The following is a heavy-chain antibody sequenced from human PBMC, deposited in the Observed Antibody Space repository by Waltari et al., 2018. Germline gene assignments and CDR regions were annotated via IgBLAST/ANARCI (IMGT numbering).Heavy chain of an antibody. J-gene: IGHJ4*02. CDR2: IYTSGST. CDR3: ARSYGSGSYYNPFFDY. Sequence: QVQLQESGPGLVKPSQTLSLTCTVSGGSLSSGSYYWSWIRPPAGKGLEWIGYIYTSGSTNYNPSLKSRVTISVDTSKNQFSLKLSSVTAADTAVYYCARSYGSGSYYNPFFDYWGQGTLVTVSS. V-gene: IGHV4-61*09. D-gene: IGHD3-10*01. CDR1: GGSLSSGSYY.